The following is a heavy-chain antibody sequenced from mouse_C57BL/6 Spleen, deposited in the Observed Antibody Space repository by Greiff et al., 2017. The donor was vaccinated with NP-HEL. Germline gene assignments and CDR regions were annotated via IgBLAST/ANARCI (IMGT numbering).Heavy chain of an antibody. Sequence: QVQLKQPGAELVKPGASVKLSCKASGYTFTSYWMHWVKQRPGQGLEWIGMIHPNSGSTNYNEKFKSKATLTVDKSSSTAYMQLSSLTSEDSAVYYCAREVLRSPFAYWGQGTLVTVSA. CDR1: GYTFTSYW. D-gene: IGHD1-1*01. J-gene: IGHJ3*01. CDR2: IHPNSGST. CDR3: AREVLRSPFAY. V-gene: IGHV1-64*01.